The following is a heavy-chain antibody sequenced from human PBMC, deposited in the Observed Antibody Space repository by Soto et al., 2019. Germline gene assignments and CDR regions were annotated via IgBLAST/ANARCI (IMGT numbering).Heavy chain of an antibody. CDR1: GFTFSNYA. D-gene: IGHD3-22*01. J-gene: IGHJ3*02. Sequence: QVQLVESGGGVVQPGRSLRLSCGASGFTFSNYAMHWVRQAPGKGLEWVAVISYAGSNKNYADSVKGRFTISRDNSPYSXYLQMNSLRAVDMAVYYCARDQDYYDSSGSDAFDIWGQGTMVTVSS. CDR3: ARDQDYYDSSGSDAFDI. CDR2: ISYAGSNK. V-gene: IGHV3-30-3*01.